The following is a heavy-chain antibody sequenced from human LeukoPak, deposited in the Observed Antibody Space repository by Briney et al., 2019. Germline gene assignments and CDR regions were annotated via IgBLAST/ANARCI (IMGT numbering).Heavy chain of an antibody. CDR1: GFTFSSYG. Sequence: GGSLRLSCAASGFTFSSYGMHWVRQAPGKGLEWVAFIRYDGSNKYYADSVKGRFTISRDNAKNSLYLQMNSLRAEDTAVYYCARGPQAYYYDSSGQKPFDYWGQGTLVTVSS. CDR2: IRYDGSNK. CDR3: ARGPQAYYYDSSGQKPFDY. V-gene: IGHV3-30*02. D-gene: IGHD3-22*01. J-gene: IGHJ4*02.